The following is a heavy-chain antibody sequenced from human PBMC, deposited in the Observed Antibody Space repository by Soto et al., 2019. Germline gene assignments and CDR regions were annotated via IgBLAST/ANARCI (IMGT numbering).Heavy chain of an antibody. J-gene: IGHJ4*02. CDR3: SRENWFQDY. D-gene: IGHD3-10*01. Sequence: VSLRLSCAASGFTFSAYSMTWVRQAPGKGLEWVANIKKDGSEQYYVDSVKGRFTISRDNAKNSLYLQMNSLRAGDTALYYCSRENWFQDYWGQGALVTVSS. CDR2: IKKDGSEQ. V-gene: IGHV3-7*03. CDR1: GFTFSAYS.